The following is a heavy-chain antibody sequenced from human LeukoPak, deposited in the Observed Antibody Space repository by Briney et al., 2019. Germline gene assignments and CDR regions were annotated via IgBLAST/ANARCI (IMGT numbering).Heavy chain of an antibody. CDR3: ARDAPITGTTDYFDY. J-gene: IGHJ4*02. D-gene: IGHD1-20*01. CDR1: GFTFSSYA. CDR2: ISYDGSNK. Sequence: GRSLRLSCAASGFTFSSYAMHWVRQAPGKGLEWVAVISYDGSNKYYADSVKGRFTISGDNSKNTLYLQMNSLRAEDTAVYYCARDAPITGTTDYFDYWGQGTLVTVSS. V-gene: IGHV3-30*04.